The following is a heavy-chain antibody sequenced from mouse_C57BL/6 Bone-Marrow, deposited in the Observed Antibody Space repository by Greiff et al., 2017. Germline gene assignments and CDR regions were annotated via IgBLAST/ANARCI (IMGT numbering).Heavy chain of an antibody. CDR1: GFSLTSYG. Sequence: VKLVESGPGLVAPSQRLSITCTVSGFSLTSYGVHWVRQPPGKGLEWLVVIWSDGSTTYNSALKSRLSISKDNSKSQVFLKMNSLQTDDTAMYYCARHTDYGSSYWYFDVWGTGTTVTVSS. CDR3: ARHTDYGSSYWYFDV. CDR2: IWSDGST. D-gene: IGHD1-1*01. V-gene: IGHV2-6-1*01. J-gene: IGHJ1*03.